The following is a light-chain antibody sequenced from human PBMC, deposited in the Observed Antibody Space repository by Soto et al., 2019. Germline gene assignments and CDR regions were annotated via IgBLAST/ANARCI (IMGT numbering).Light chain of an antibody. Sequence: QSVLTQPPSASGSPGQSVTISCTGTSSDVGDNYVSWYQQHLGKAPKLIIYEVSQRPSGVPDRFSGSKSGNTASLTVSGLQTEDEAEYYCSAYAGSNNFVFGSGTKRTVL. CDR1: SSDVGDNY. J-gene: IGLJ1*01. CDR2: EVS. V-gene: IGLV2-8*01. CDR3: SAYAGSNNFV.